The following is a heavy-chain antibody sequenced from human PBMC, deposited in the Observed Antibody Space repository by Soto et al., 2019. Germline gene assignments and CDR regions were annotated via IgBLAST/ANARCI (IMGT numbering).Heavy chain of an antibody. CDR3: ARGGLPWFGRDYWYFEL. V-gene: IGHV1-46*01. D-gene: IGHD3-10*01. CDR1: GYTFTSYY. CDR2: INPSGGGT. J-gene: IGHJ2*01. Sequence: QVQLVQSGAEVKKPGASVKVSCKESGYTFTSYYMHWGRRAPGQGLEWMGLINPSGGGTTYAQNFHGRVTINRDTYPSTVYVELSSLRSEDTAVYYCARGGLPWFGRDYWYFELWGRGTLVTVSS.